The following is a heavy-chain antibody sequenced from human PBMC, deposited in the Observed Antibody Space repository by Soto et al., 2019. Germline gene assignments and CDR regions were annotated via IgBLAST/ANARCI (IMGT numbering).Heavy chain of an antibody. D-gene: IGHD2-15*01. Sequence: GGSLRLSCAASGFTFSSYSMNWVRQAPGKGLEWVSYISSSSSTIYYADSVKGRFTISRDNAKNSLYLQMNSLRDEDTAVYYCARDRGWVVVVVAVPYYYGMDVWGQGTTVTVSS. CDR1: GFTFSSYS. CDR3: ARDRGWVVVVVAVPYYYGMDV. J-gene: IGHJ6*02. CDR2: ISSSSSTI. V-gene: IGHV3-48*02.